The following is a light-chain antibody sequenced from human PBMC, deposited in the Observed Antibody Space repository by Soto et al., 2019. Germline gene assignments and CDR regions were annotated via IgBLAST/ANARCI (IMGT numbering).Light chain of an antibody. V-gene: IGKV4-1*01. CDR3: HQYYSAPQN. CDR2: WAS. J-gene: IGKJ1*01. CDR1: QSVLYSSNNKNY. Sequence: DIVMTQSPDSLAVSLGERATINCKSSQSVLYSSNNKNYLAWYQQKPGQPPKLLIYWASTRESGVPDRFSGSGSGTDFTLTISSLQAEEVAVYYCHQYYSAPQNFGQGTKVEIK.